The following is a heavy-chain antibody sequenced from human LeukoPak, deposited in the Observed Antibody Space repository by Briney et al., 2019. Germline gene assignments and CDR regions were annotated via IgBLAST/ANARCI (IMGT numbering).Heavy chain of an antibody. J-gene: IGHJ3*02. Sequence: TSQTLSLTCTVSGGSISSGDYYWSWIRQPPGKGLEWIGYIYYSGSTYYNPSLKSRVTISVDTSKNQFSLKLSSVTAVDTAVYYCASNEGNWNDVPLHFTFDIWGQGTMVTVSS. V-gene: IGHV4-30-4*01. CDR1: GGSISSGDYY. CDR2: IYYSGST. CDR3: ASNEGNWNDVPLHFTFDI. D-gene: IGHD1-1*01.